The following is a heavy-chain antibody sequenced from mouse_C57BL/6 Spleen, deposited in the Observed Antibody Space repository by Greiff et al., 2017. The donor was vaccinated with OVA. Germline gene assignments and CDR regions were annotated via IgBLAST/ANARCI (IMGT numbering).Heavy chain of an antibody. CDR1: GFTFSDYY. Sequence: EVKLVESGGGLVQPGGSLKLSCAASGFTFSDYYMYWVRQTPEKRLEWVAYISNGGGSAYYPDTVKGRFTISRDNAKNTLYLQMSRLKSEDTAMYYCAGLETAQVYYFDYWGQGTTLTVSS. V-gene: IGHV5-12*01. D-gene: IGHD3-2*02. J-gene: IGHJ2*01. CDR2: ISNGGGSA. CDR3: AGLETAQVYYFDY.